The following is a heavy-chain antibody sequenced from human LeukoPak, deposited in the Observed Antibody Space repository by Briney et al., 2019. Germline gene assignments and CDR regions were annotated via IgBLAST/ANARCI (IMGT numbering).Heavy chain of an antibody. D-gene: IGHD6-19*01. CDR1: GFTFDDYG. V-gene: IGHV3-11*04. Sequence: PGGSLRLSCAASGFTFDDYGMSWVRQAPGKGLEWVSYISSTAGNTHYADYVKGRFTMSRDNAKNSLYLQMNSLRAEDTAVYYCARVRSSGATHDYWGQGTLVTVPS. J-gene: IGHJ4*02. CDR3: ARVRSSGATHDY. CDR2: ISSTAGNT.